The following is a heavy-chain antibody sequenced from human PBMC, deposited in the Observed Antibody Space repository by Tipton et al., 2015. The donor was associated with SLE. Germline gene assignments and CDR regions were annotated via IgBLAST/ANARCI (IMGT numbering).Heavy chain of an antibody. V-gene: IGHV4-59*01. CDR2: IYYSGST. D-gene: IGHD3-10*01. CDR1: GGSISSYY. J-gene: IGHJ1*01. Sequence: TLSLTCTVSGGSISSYYWSWIRQPPGKGLEWIGYIYYSGSTNYNPSLKSRVTISVDTSKNQFSLKLSSVTAADTAVYYCARVRGRGYFQHWGXGTLVTVSS. CDR3: ARVRGRGYFQH.